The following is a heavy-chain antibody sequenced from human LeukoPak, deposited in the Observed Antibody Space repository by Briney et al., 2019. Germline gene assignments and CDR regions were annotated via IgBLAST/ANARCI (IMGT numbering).Heavy chain of an antibody. CDR3: ARLQNGGSYNHFDY. V-gene: IGHV4-59*08. CDR2: IYYSGST. Sequence: KPSETLSPTCSVSGGSFSTYSWSWVRQPPRRGLEWIGYIYYSGSTNYNPSLKSRVTISIETPKNQLFLKLSSVTAADTAVYYCARLQNGGSYNHFDYWGQGVLVTVSS. D-gene: IGHD1-26*01. J-gene: IGHJ4*02. CDR1: GGSFSTYS.